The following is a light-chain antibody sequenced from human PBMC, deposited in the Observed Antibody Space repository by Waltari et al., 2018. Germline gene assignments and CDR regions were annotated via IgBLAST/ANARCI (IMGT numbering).Light chain of an antibody. CDR2: KAN. Sequence: QTVFTQEPSMSVSPGGTVPLTCALSSGSLSTTSYATWYQQTPGQAPRTLMYKANARSSGVPDRFSGSILGNTAALTITGAQADDESDYYCALYMGSGIWVFGGGTRLTVL. CDR1: SGSLSTTSY. V-gene: IGLV8-61*01. J-gene: IGLJ3*02. CDR3: ALYMGSGIWV.